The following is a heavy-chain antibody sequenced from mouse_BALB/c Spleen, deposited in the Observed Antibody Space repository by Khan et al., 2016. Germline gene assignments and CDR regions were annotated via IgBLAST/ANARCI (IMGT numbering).Heavy chain of an antibody. CDR3: ARYYYGGAPWFAY. Sequence: EVQLVESGPDLVKPSQSLSLTCTVTGNSITSAYSWHWIRQFPGNKLEWMGYIHYSGSTNYKPSLKSRISITRDTSKNQFFLQLNSVTTEDTATYYCARYYYGGAPWFAYWGQGTLVTVSA. CDR1: GNSITSAYS. J-gene: IGHJ3*01. V-gene: IGHV3-1*02. D-gene: IGHD1-1*01. CDR2: IHYSGST.